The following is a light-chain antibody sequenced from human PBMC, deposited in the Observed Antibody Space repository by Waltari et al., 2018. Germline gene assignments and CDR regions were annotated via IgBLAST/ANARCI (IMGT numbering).Light chain of an antibody. CDR3: QQYNNWPGVT. Sequence: EIVMTQSPATLSVSPGERATLSCRASQSVSSNLAWYQQKPGQAPRLLIYGASTRATGIPARFSGSGSGTEFTLNISSLQSEDFAVYYCQQYNNWPGVTFGGGTKVEIK. CDR2: GAS. J-gene: IGKJ4*01. V-gene: IGKV3-15*01. CDR1: QSVSSN.